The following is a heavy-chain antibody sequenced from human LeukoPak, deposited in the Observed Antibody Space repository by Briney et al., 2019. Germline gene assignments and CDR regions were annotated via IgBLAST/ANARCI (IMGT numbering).Heavy chain of an antibody. CDR2: FDPEDGET. Sequence: ASVKVSCKVSGHTLTELSMHWVRQAPGKGLEWMGGFDPEDGETIYAQKFQGRVTMTEDTSTDTAYMELSSLRSEDTAVYYCATVVDNWNDFDYWGQGTLVTVSS. D-gene: IGHD1-1*01. V-gene: IGHV1-24*01. CDR3: ATVVDNWNDFDY. J-gene: IGHJ4*02. CDR1: GHTLTELS.